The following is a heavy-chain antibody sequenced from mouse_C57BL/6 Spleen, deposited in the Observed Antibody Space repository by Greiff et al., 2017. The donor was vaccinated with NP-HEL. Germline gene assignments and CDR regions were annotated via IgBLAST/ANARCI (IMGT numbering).Heavy chain of an antibody. Sequence: DVMLVESGGGLVKPGGSLKLSCAASGFTFSSYTMSWVRQTPEKRLEWVATISGGGGNTYYPDSVKGRFTISRDNAKNTLYLQMSSLRSEDTALYYCARGLYYDYEAWFAYWGQGTLVTVSA. J-gene: IGHJ3*01. CDR2: ISGGGGNT. D-gene: IGHD2-4*01. CDR3: ARGLYYDYEAWFAY. V-gene: IGHV5-9*01. CDR1: GFTFSSYT.